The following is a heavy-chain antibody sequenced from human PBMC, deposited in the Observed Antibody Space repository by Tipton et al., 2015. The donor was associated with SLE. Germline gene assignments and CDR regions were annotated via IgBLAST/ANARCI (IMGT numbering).Heavy chain of an antibody. V-gene: IGHV3-33*01. CDR1: EFSFSGYG. D-gene: IGHD3-10*02. CDR2: IWHDGNTK. CDR3: ARGDYVGYYLDY. J-gene: IGHJ4*02. Sequence: SLRLSCAASEFSFSGYGIHWVRQAPGKGLEWVAVIWHDGNTKYYGDSVKGRFTISRDNAKNTLYLLLNSLRAEDTAVYYCARGDYVGYYLDYWGQGTLVTVSS.